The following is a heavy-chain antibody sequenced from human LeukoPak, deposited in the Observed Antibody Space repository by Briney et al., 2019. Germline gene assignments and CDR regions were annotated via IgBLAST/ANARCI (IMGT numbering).Heavy chain of an antibody. D-gene: IGHD6-13*01. CDR2: ISSSSSYI. CDR1: GFTFSSYS. Sequence: GGSLRLSCAASGFTFSSYSMNWVRQAPGKGLEWVSSISSSSSYIYYADSVKGRFTISRDNAKNSLYLQMNSLRAEDTAVYYCARDGSYSSSWYHYYYYYYMDVWGKGATVTVSS. V-gene: IGHV3-21*01. CDR3: ARDGSYSSSWYHYYYYYYMDV. J-gene: IGHJ6*03.